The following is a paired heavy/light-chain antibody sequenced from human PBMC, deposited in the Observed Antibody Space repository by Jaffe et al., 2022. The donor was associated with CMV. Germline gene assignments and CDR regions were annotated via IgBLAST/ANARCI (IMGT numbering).Heavy chain of an antibody. J-gene: IGHJ4*02. CDR2: IYYSGST. Sequence: QVQLQESGPGLVKPSETLSLTCTVSGGSISSYYWSWIRQPPGKGLEWIGYIYYSGSTNYNPSLKSRVTISVDTSKNQFSLKLSSVTAADTAVYYCARALITMVRGVISTYFDYWGQGTLVTVSS. D-gene: IGHD3-10*01. CDR1: GGSISSYY. CDR3: ARALITMVRGVISTYFDY. V-gene: IGHV4-59*01.
Light chain of an antibody. J-gene: IGKJ1*01. CDR3: QQYYSYLPT. CDR1: QGISSY. Sequence: AIRMTQSPSSFSASTGDRVTITCRASQGISSYLAWYQQKPGKAPKLLIYAASTLQSGVPSRFSGSGSGTDFTLTISCLQSEDFATYYCQQYYSYLPTFGQGTKVEIK. V-gene: IGKV1-8*01. CDR2: AAS.